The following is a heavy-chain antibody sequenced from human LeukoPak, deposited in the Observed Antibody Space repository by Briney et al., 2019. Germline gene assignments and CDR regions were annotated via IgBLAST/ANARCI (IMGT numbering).Heavy chain of an antibody. J-gene: IGHJ4*02. CDR2: IIPIFGIA. CDR1: GGTFSSYA. D-gene: IGHD2-15*01. V-gene: IGHV1-69*04. Sequence: GASVKVSCKASGGTFSSYAIGWVRQAPGQGLEWMGRIIPIFGIANYAQKFQGRVTITADKSTSTAYMELSSLRSEDTAVYYCARDQVVVVAAPGYYFDYWGQGTLVTVSS. CDR3: ARDQVVVVAAPGYYFDY.